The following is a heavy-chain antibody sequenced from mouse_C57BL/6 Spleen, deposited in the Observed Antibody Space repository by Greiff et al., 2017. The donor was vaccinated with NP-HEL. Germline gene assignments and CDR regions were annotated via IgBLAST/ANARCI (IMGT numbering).Heavy chain of an antibody. CDR3: ARRGGVCGGFAY. CDR1: GYTFTSYW. J-gene: IGHJ3*01. V-gene: IGHV1-52*01. Sequence: QVQLQQPGAELVRPGSSVKLSCKASGYTFTSYWMHWVKQRPIQGLEWIGNIDPSDSETHYNQKFKDKATLTVDKSSSTAYMQLSSLTSADSAVYYYARRGGVCGGFAYWGQGTLVTVSA. D-gene: IGHD2-10*02. CDR2: IDPSDSET.